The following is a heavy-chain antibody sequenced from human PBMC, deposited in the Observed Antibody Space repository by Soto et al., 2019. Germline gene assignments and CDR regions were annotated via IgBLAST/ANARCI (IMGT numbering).Heavy chain of an antibody. CDR1: GYTFTSYD. D-gene: IGHD2-15*01. J-gene: IGHJ5*02. CDR3: ARVTVVTANWFDP. CDR2: MNPNSGNT. V-gene: IGHV1-8*01. Sequence: GASVKVSCKASGYTFTSYDINWVRQATGQGLEWMGWMNPNSGNTGYAQKFQGRVTMTRNTSISTAYMELSSLRSEDTAVYYCARVTVVTANWFDPWGQGTLVTVSS.